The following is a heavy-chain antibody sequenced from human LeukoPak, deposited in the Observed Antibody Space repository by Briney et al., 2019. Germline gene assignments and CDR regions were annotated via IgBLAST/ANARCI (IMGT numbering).Heavy chain of an antibody. J-gene: IGHJ4*02. CDR2: INHSGST. V-gene: IGHV4-34*01. Sequence: SETLSLTCAVYGGSFSGYYWSWIRQPPGKGLEWIGEINHSGSTNYNPSLKSRVTISVDTSKNQFSLKLSSVTAADTAVYYCARRMGATQGVDFDYWGQGTLVTVSS. D-gene: IGHD1-26*01. CDR1: GGSFSGYY. CDR3: ARRMGATQGVDFDY.